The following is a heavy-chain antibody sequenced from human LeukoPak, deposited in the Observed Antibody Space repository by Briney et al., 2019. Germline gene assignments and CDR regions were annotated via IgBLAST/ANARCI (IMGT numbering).Heavy chain of an antibody. D-gene: IGHD6-13*01. CDR1: GFTFSSYS. J-gene: IGHJ6*02. Sequence: GGSLRLSCAASGFTFSSYSMNWVRQAPGKGLEWVAVISYDGSNKYYADSVKGRFTISRDNSKNTLYLQMNSLRAEDTAVYYCARGGIQQLNAHVYYYYGMDVWGQGTTVTVSS. CDR3: ARGGIQQLNAHVYYYYGMDV. V-gene: IGHV3-30*03. CDR2: ISYDGSNK.